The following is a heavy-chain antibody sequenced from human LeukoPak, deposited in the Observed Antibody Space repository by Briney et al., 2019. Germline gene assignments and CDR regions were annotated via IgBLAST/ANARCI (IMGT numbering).Heavy chain of an antibody. V-gene: IGHV3-21*01. Sequence: GGSLRLSCAASGFTFSDFWMNWVRQAPGKGLEWVSSTSSSSSYIYYADSVKGRFTISRDNAKKSLYLQMNRLRAEDTAVYFCARADTSDILTGYSDYWGQGTLVTVSS. D-gene: IGHD3-9*01. CDR3: ARADTSDILTGYSDY. CDR1: GFTFSDFW. CDR2: TSSSSSYI. J-gene: IGHJ4*02.